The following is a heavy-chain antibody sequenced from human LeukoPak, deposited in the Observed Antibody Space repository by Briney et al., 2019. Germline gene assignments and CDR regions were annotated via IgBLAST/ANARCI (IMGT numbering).Heavy chain of an antibody. CDR1: GFTFTNFE. Sequence: GSLRLSCAASGFTFTNFEMNWVRQAPRQGLEWVSYISYSGSTTSYADSVKGRFTISRDNAKNSLYLQMNSLRAEDTAVYYCARAGPPAFDPWGQGTLVTVAS. J-gene: IGHJ5*02. CDR2: ISYSGSTT. V-gene: IGHV3-48*03. CDR3: ARAGPPAFDP.